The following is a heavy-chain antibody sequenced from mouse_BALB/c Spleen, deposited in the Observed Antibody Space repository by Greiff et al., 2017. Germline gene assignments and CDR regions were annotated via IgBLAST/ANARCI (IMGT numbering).Heavy chain of an antibody. CDR1: GYSFTSYW. V-gene: IGHV1-5*01. D-gene: IGHD1-1*01. Sequence: EVQLQQSGTVLARPGASVKMSCKASGYSFTSYWMHWVKQRPGQGLEWIGAIYPGNSDTSYNQKFKGKAKLTAVTSASTAYMELSSLTNEDSAVYYCTRGSSYPYYFDYWGQGTTLTVSS. CDR3: TRGSSYPYYFDY. CDR2: IYPGNSDT. J-gene: IGHJ2*01.